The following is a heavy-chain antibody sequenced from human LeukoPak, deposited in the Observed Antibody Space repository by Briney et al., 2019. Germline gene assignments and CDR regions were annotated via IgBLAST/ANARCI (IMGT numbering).Heavy chain of an antibody. D-gene: IGHD6-6*01. CDR1: GFTFSSYA. V-gene: IGHV3-23*01. J-gene: IGHJ4*02. Sequence: GRSLRLSCAASGFTFSSYAMHWVRQAPGKGLKWVSGISSGGSTYYADSVKGRFTISRDNSKNTLFLQMNSLRAEDTAVYYCAKDTYSSSPYYFDYWGQGTLVTVSS. CDR2: ISSGGST. CDR3: AKDTYSSSPYYFDY.